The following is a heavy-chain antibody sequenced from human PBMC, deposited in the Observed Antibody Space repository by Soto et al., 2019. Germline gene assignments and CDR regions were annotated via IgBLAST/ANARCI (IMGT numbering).Heavy chain of an antibody. D-gene: IGHD2-8*01. Sequence: PGGSLRLSCAASGFTFSSYAMSWVRQAPGKGLEWVSAISGSGGSTYYADSVKGRFTISRDNSKNTLYLQMNSLRAEDTAVYYCAKDIALMVYAIPGGDWFDPWGQGTLVTVSS. CDR1: GFTFSSYA. J-gene: IGHJ5*02. CDR3: AKDIALMVYAIPGGDWFDP. V-gene: IGHV3-23*01. CDR2: ISGSGGST.